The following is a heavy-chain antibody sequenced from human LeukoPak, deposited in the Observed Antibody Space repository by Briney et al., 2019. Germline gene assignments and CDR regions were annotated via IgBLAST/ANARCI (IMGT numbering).Heavy chain of an antibody. CDR2: IRYDGSNK. Sequence: GGSLRLSCAASGFTFSSYGMHWVRQAPGKGLEWMAFIRYDGSNKYYADSVKGRFTISRDNSKNTLYLQMNSLRAEDTAVYYCAKDPTLYYYGSGSHTDYWGQGTLVTVSS. CDR1: GFTFSSYG. J-gene: IGHJ4*02. V-gene: IGHV3-30*02. CDR3: AKDPTLYYYGSGSHTDY. D-gene: IGHD3-10*01.